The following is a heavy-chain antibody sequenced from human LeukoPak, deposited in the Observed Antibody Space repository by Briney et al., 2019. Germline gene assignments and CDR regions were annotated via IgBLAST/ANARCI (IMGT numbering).Heavy chain of an antibody. CDR3: ARNPVAMVRGVIRDNWFDP. D-gene: IGHD3-10*01. Sequence: SETLSLTCTVSGASLTSHYWSWLRQPPGKGLEWIGNMPYSGSTTYNPFLKSRVTISVDTSKNQLSLKLSSVTAADTAVYFCARNPVAMVRGVIRDNWFDPWGQGTLVTVSS. CDR2: MPYSGST. J-gene: IGHJ5*02. CDR1: GASLTSHY. V-gene: IGHV4-59*11.